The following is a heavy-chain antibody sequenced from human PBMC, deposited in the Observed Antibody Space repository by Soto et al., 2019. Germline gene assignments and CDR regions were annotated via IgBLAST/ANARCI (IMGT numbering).Heavy chain of an antibody. J-gene: IGHJ4*02. CDR2: INSDGSST. CDR1: GFTFSSYW. Sequence: EVQLVESGGGLVQPGGSLRLSCAASGFTFSSYWMHWVRQAPGKGLVWVSRINSDGSSTSYADSVKGRFTISRDNAKNTLDLQMNSLRAEDTAVYYCARVYCRGGGCDHLDYWGQGTLVTVSS. CDR3: ARVYCRGGGCDHLDY. D-gene: IGHD2-15*01. V-gene: IGHV3-74*01.